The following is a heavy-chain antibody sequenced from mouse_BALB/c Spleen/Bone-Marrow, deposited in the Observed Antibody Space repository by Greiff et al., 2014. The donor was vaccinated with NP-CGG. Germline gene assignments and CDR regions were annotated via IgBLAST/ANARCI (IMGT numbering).Heavy chain of an antibody. V-gene: IGHV14-3*02. CDR1: GFNIKDTY. Sequence: DVKLQESGAELVKPGASVKLSCTASGFNIKDTYMHWVKQRPEQGLEWIGRIDPANGNTKYDPKFQGKATTTADTSSNTAYLQLSSLTSEDTAVYYCARWEYYAMDYWGQGTSVTVSS. CDR3: ARWEYYAMDY. D-gene: IGHD4-1*01. J-gene: IGHJ4*01. CDR2: IDPANGNT.